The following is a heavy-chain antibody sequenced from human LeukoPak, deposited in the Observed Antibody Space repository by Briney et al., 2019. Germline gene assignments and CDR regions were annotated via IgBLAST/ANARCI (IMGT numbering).Heavy chain of an antibody. CDR1: GYTFTSYG. Sequence: ASVKVSCKASGYTFTSYGITWVRQAPGQGLEWMGIINPSGGSTSYAQKFQGRVTMTRDMSTSTVYMELSSLRSEDTAVYYCARAPGIAVAGDNWFDPWGQGTLVTVSS. CDR3: ARAPGIAVAGDNWFDP. D-gene: IGHD6-19*01. V-gene: IGHV1-46*01. CDR2: INPSGGST. J-gene: IGHJ5*02.